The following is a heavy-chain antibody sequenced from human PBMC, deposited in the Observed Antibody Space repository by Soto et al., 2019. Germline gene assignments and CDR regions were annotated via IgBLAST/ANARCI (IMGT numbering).Heavy chain of an antibody. CDR1: GFTFSSYS. V-gene: IGHV3-21*01. D-gene: IGHD4-17*01. J-gene: IGHJ4*02. CDR3: ARDPATYGYLHFDY. Sequence: EVQLVESGGGLVKPGGSLRLSCAASGFTFSSYSMNWVRQAPGKGLEWVSSISSSSSYIYYADSVKGRFTISRDNAKNSLYLQMNSLRAEDTAVYYCARDPATYGYLHFDYWGQGTLVTVSS. CDR2: ISSSSSYI.